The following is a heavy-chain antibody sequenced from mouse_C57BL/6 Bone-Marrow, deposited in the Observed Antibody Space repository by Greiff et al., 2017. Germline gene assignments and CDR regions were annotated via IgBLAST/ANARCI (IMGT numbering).Heavy chain of an antibody. D-gene: IGHD3-2*02. CDR3: ARQLRLRFYWYFDV. Sequence: QVQLQQPGAELVKPGASVKLSCKASGYTFTSYWMHWVKQRPGQGLEWIGMIHPNSGSTNYNEKFKSKATLTVDKSSSTAYMQLSSLTSEDSAVYDCARQLRLRFYWYFDVWGTGTTVTVSS. CDR1: GYTFTSYW. J-gene: IGHJ1*03. V-gene: IGHV1-64*01. CDR2: IHPNSGST.